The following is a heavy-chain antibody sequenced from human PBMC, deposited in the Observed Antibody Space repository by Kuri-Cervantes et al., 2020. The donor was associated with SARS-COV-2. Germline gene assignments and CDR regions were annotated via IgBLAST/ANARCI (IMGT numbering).Heavy chain of an antibody. CDR2: INPGDSDT. Sequence: GGSLRLSCKGSGYSFTSYWLGWVRQMPGKGLEWMVIINPGDSDTRYSPSFQGQVTISADKSISTAYLQRSSLKASDTAMYYCARELTGDMLADYWGQGTLVTVSS. CDR1: GYSFTSYW. CDR3: ARELTGDMLADY. V-gene: IGHV5-51*01. J-gene: IGHJ4*02. D-gene: IGHD7-27*01.